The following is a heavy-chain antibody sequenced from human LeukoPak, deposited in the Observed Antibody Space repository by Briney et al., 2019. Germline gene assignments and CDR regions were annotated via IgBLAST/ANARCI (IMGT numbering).Heavy chain of an antibody. D-gene: IGHD2-21*01. J-gene: IGHJ3*02. CDR2: ISSSSSYT. Sequence: GGSLRLSCAASGFTFSDYYMSWIRQAPGKGLEWVSYISSSSSYTNYADSVKGRFTISRDNAKNSLYLQMNSLRAEDTAVYYCASARYCGVSFCAFDIWGQGTMVTVSS. CDR1: GFTFSDYY. CDR3: ASARYCGVSFCAFDI. V-gene: IGHV3-11*06.